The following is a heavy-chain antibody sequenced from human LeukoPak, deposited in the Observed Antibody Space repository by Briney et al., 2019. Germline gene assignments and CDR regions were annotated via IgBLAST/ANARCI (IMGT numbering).Heavy chain of an antibody. J-gene: IGHJ4*02. V-gene: IGHV3-21*01. CDR2: ISSSSSYI. Sequence: AGGSLRLSCAASGFTFSSYSMNWVRQAPGKGLEWVSSISSSSSYIYYADSVKGRFTISRDNAKNSLYLQMNSLRAEDTAVYYCARDGYSSGWYQGVYWGQGTLVTVSS. CDR3: ARDGYSSGWYQGVY. D-gene: IGHD6-19*01. CDR1: GFTFSSYS.